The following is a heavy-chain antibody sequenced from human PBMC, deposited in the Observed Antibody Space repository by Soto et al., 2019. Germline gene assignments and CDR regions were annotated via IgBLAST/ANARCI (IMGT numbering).Heavy chain of an antibody. J-gene: IGHJ4*02. D-gene: IGHD4-17*01. CDR2: IYWDDDK. Sequence: QITLKESGPTLVKPTQTLTLTCTFSGFSLSTSGVSVGWIRQPPGKALEWLALIYWDDDKRYRPSLKSRLTINKDTSKNQVVLTMTNMDPVDTATYYCTQASATVTTADCWGQGTLVPVSS. CDR1: GFSLSTSGVS. CDR3: TQASATVTTADC. V-gene: IGHV2-5*02.